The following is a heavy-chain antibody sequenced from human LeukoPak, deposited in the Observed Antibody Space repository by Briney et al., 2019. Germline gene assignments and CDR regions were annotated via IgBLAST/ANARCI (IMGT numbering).Heavy chain of an antibody. V-gene: IGHV1-69*01. CDR3: ASVPSIAARPYYFGAFDI. J-gene: IGHJ3*02. CDR2: IIPIFGTA. D-gene: IGHD6-6*01. CDR1: GGTFSSYA. Sequence: SVKVSCKASGGTFSSYAISWVRQAPGQGLEWMGGIIPIFGTANYAQKFQGRVTITADESTSTAYMELSSLRSEDTAVYYCASVPSIAARPYYFGAFDIWGQGTMVTVSS.